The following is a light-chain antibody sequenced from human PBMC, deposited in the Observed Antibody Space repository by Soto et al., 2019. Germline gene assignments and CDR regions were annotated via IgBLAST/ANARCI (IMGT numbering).Light chain of an antibody. CDR3: QQHSRSIT. CDR1: QSVNNNY. Sequence: VLTQSPGTLSLSPVERATLSCRASQSVNNNYLAWYQQKPGQSPRLLIYGASIRATAIPDRFSGSGSGTDFALTSSRLEPEESAGYYCQQHSRSITFGGGTKVEIK. J-gene: IGKJ4*01. CDR2: GAS. V-gene: IGKV3-20*01.